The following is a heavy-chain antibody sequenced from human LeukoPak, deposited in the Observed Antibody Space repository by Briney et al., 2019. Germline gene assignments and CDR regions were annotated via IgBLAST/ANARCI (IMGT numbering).Heavy chain of an antibody. V-gene: IGHV4-34*01. J-gene: IGHJ6*03. D-gene: IGHD6-19*01. CDR1: GFTFHGYP. Sequence: PGGSLRLSCAASGFTFHGYPMTWVRQPPGKGLEWIGEINHSGATKYNPSLTSRVTISIHTSNNQFSLKLNSVTAADTAVYYCARGEGTLAGRRWPYSFYYYVDVWGKGTTVTVSS. CDR2: INHSGAT. CDR3: ARGEGTLAGRRWPYSFYYYVDV.